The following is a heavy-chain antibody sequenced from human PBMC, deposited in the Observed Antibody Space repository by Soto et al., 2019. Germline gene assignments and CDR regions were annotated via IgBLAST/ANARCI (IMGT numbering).Heavy chain of an antibody. Sequence: PWWSLRLSCAASGFMFDDYAMHWVRQAPGKGLEWVSAISWNSGTIAYADSVKGRFTISVDTSKNHFSLKVNSVTAADTAVYYCARGGASSKWLDPWGQGTLVTVSS. V-gene: IGHV3-9*01. D-gene: IGHD3-10*01. J-gene: IGHJ5*02. CDR2: ISWNSGTI. CDR3: ARGGASSKWLDP. CDR1: GFMFDDYA.